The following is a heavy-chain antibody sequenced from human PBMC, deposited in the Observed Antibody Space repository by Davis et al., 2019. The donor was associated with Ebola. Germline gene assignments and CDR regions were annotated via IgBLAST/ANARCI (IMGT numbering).Heavy chain of an antibody. J-gene: IGHJ6*02. CDR3: ARDQGPVTYYYGMDV. CDR1: GFTFSSYG. CDR2: IWYDGSNK. Sequence: GESLKISCAASGFTFSSYGMHWVRQAPGKGLEWVAVIWYDGSNKYYADSVKGRFTISRDNSKNTLFLQMNSLGAEDTAVYSCARDQGPVTYYYGMDVWGQGTTVTVSS. V-gene: IGHV3-33*01. D-gene: IGHD4-17*01.